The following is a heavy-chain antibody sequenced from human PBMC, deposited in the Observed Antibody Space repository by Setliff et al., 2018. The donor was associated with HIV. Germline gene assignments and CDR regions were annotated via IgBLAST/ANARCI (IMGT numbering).Heavy chain of an antibody. Sequence: GGSLRLSCAASGFTFSRYSMNWVRQAPGKGLEWLSSISRDSSPIYYAVSVKGRFTISRDNAKNSLYLQMNSLRAEDTAVYYCARDQSPTYYYDNSGYYPYFDYWGQGTLVTVSS. CDR3: ARDQSPTYYYDNSGYYPYFDY. CDR1: GFTFSRYS. J-gene: IGHJ4*02. V-gene: IGHV3-48*01. CDR2: ISRDSSPI. D-gene: IGHD3-22*01.